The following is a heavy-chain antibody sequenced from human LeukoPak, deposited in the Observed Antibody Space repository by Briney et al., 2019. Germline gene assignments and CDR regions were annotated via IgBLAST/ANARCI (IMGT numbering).Heavy chain of an antibody. Sequence: SETLSLTCTVSGGSISSYYWSWIRQPPGKGLEWLGYVDHTGSTNFNPSLNGRVSISRDTTKNLFSLRLRSVTVADTAVYFCARGRVSSSTWYSTYYYYFYMDVWGKGTTVTVSS. D-gene: IGHD1-1*01. CDR1: GGSISSYY. J-gene: IGHJ6*03. CDR3: ARGRVSSSTWYSTYYYYFYMDV. CDR2: VDHTGST. V-gene: IGHV4-59*01.